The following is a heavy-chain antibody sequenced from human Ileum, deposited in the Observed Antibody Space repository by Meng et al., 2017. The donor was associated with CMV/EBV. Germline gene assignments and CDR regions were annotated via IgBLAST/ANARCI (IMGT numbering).Heavy chain of an antibody. V-gene: IGHV1-2*02. J-gene: IGHJ4*02. CDR3: ARDYYGSGSSWGGTNLGFDS. CDR1: GYTFTGFY. CDR2: INPNSGDT. D-gene: IGHD3-10*01. Sequence: ASVKVSCRASGYTFTGFYIHWGRQAPGQGLEEIGWINPNSGDTNYAQRFQGRVTMTRDTSISTAYMELGSLRSDDTAVYYYARDYYGSGSSWGGTNLGFDSWGQGTLVTVSS.